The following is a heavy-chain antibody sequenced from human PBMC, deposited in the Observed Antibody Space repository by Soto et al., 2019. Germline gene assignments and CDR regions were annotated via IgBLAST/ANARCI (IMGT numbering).Heavy chain of an antibody. CDR1: GYTFTRFP. V-gene: IGHV1-3*01. J-gene: IGHJ1*01. CDR2: INAGNGDT. CDR3: TRAPRGEH. D-gene: IGHD2-21*01. Sequence: QVQLVQSGAEVKKPGASVTVSCKASGYTFTRFPIHWVRQAPGQSLEWMGWINAGNGDTKYSQKFQGRVTVTRDTSASTAYMELISLRSEDTAVYYCTRAPRGEHWGQGTLVTVSS.